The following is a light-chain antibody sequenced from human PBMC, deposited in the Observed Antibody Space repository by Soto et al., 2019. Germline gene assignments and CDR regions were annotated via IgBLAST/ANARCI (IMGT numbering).Light chain of an antibody. CDR3: QQCNNWPPPT. J-gene: IGKJ4*01. V-gene: IGKV3D-15*01. CDR1: QSVGRN. Sequence: EIVMTQSPATLSVSPGERVTLSCRASQSVGRNLVWYQQKLGQAPRLLIYGASTRAAGVPARFSGSGSGTEFTLTISSLQSEDFAIYYCQQCNNWPPPTFGGGTKVEIK. CDR2: GAS.